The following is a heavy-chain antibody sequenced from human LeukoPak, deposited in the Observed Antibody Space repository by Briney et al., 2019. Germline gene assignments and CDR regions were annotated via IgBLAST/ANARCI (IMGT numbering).Heavy chain of an antibody. CDR2: IIPIFGTA. CDR1: GGTFSGYA. Sequence: ASVKVSCKASGGTFSGYAISWVRQAPGQGLEWMGGIIPIFGTANYAQKFQGRVTITADESTSTAYMELSSLRSEDTAVYYCARAHRYCTNGVCYSRFDYWGQGTLVTVSS. V-gene: IGHV1-69*01. D-gene: IGHD2-8*01. CDR3: ARAHRYCTNGVCYSRFDY. J-gene: IGHJ4*02.